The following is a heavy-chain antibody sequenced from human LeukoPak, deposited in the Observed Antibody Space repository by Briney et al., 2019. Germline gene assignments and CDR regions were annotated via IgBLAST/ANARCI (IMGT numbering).Heavy chain of an antibody. D-gene: IGHD2/OR15-2a*01. J-gene: IGHJ4*02. V-gene: IGHV3-15*01. Sequence: PGGSLRLSCAASGFSFNNVWMSWVRQAPGKGLEWVGHIKSKPDGGTTECAAPVKGRFTISRDDSKNTLYLQMNSLRTEDTAVYYCTSLGATGFYAFDYWGQGTLVTVSS. CDR3: TSLGATGFYAFDY. CDR1: GFSFNNVW. CDR2: IKSKPDGGTT.